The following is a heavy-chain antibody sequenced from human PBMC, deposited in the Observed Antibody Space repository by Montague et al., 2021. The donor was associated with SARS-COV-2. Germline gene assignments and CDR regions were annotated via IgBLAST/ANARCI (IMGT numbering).Heavy chain of an antibody. CDR2: TYYRPKWYN. J-gene: IGHJ6*02. V-gene: IGHV6-1*01. D-gene: IGHD5-12*01. CDR3: ARQPLGYDFVYYYYGMDV. Sequence: CAISGDSVSSNSAAWNWIRRSPSRGLEWLGRTYYRPKWYNDYAVSVKSRITINPDTSKNQFSLQLNSVTPEDTAVYYCARQPLGYDFVYYYYGMDVWGQGTTVTVSS. CDR1: GDSVSSNSAA.